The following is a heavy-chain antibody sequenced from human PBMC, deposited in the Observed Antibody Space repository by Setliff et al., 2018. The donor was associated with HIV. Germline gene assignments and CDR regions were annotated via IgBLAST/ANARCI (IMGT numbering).Heavy chain of an antibody. D-gene: IGHD3-16*01. V-gene: IGHV1-2*06. Sequence: AASVKVSCKASGYPFNAYYIHWVRQAPGQGLEWLGQIFPNTGATKVAPKFQGRVTTTRDSSLNTVYLDLRRLRSDDTALYYCARIAYTYGIDEGAVAYSFWGQGTLVTVSS. CDR1: GYPFNAYY. J-gene: IGHJ4*02. CDR2: IFPNTGAT. CDR3: ARIAYTYGIDEGAVAYSF.